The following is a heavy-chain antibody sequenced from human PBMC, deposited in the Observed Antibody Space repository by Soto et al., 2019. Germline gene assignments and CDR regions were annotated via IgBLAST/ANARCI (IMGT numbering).Heavy chain of an antibody. V-gene: IGHV4-30-4*01. CDR2: IYYSGST. Sequence: QVQLQESGPGLVKPSQTLSLTCTVSGGSISSGDYYWSWIRQPPGKGLEWIGYIYYSGSTYYNPYLKSRVTTSVDTSKTQFSPKLSSVPAAATAVYYCASYSNYDACYWGQGTLVTVSS. D-gene: IGHD4-4*01. CDR3: ASYSNYDACY. CDR1: GGSISSGDYY. J-gene: IGHJ4*02.